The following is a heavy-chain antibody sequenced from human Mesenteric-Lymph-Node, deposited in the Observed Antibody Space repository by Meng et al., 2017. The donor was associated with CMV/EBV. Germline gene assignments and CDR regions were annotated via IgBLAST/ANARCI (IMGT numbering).Heavy chain of an antibody. CDR2: IYPPGST. CDR3: ARDFWSGYYNYYGMDV. Sequence: GGSLRLSCAASSFSVSRNYMNWVRQAPGKGLEWLSIIYPPGSTYYAASVEGRFTISRDNAKNTVFLQMNSLKTEDTAVYYCARDFWSGYYNYYGMDVWGQGTTVTVSS. CDR1: SFSVSRNY. J-gene: IGHJ6*02. V-gene: IGHV3-53*01. D-gene: IGHD3-3*01.